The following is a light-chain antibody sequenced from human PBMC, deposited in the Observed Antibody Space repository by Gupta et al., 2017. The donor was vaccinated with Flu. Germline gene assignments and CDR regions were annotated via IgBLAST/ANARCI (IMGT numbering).Light chain of an antibody. Sequence: QLVLTQSPSASASLGASVKLTCTLSSGHSSYAIAWHQQQPEKGPRYLIKLNSDGSHVKGDGIPDRFSGSSSGAERYLTISSLQSEDEADYYCQTWATGPWVFGGGTKLTVL. CDR3: QTWATGPWV. J-gene: IGLJ3*02. V-gene: IGLV4-69*01. CDR2: LNSDGSH. CDR1: SGHSSYA.